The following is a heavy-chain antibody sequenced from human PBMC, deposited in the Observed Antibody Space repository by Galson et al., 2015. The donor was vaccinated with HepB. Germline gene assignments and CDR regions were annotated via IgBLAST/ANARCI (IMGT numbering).Heavy chain of an antibody. J-gene: IGHJ4*02. Sequence: SLRLSCAASRFTFSNYGMSWVRQAPGKGLEWVSAISGGGGGTYYADSVKGRFTISRDNSKNTLYLQMNSLRAEDTAVYYCARGRGYYDFWSGQAYYFDYWGQGTLVTVSS. V-gene: IGHV3-23*01. CDR2: ISGGGGGT. CDR3: ARGRGYYDFWSGQAYYFDY. CDR1: RFTFSNYG. D-gene: IGHD3-3*01.